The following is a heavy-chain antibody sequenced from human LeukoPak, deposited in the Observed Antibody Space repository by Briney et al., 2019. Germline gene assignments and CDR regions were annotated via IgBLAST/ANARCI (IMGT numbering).Heavy chain of an antibody. J-gene: IGHJ4*02. V-gene: IGHV1-69*05. CDR3: ARDKTPRCSGGSCYLDY. CDR1: GGTFSSYA. Sequence: SVKVSCKASGGTFSSYAISWVRQAPGQGLEWMGGIIPIFGTANYAQKFQGRVTMTRDTSISTAYMELSRLRSDDTAVYYCARDKTPRCSGGSCYLDYWGQGTLVTVSS. CDR2: IIPIFGTA. D-gene: IGHD2-15*01.